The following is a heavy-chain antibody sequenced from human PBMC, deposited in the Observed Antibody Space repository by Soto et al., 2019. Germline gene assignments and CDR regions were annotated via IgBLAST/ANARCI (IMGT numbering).Heavy chain of an antibody. V-gene: IGHV1-69*02. J-gene: IGHJ4*02. CDR3: ARYSSGAGDY. CDR2: IIPIIGII. D-gene: IGHD6-19*01. Sequence: ASVKVSCKASGGTFSTYTITWVRQAPGQGLEWMGRIIPIIGIINYAQKFQGRVTITADKFTGTAYMELTRLRSDDTDVYYCARYSSGAGDYWGQGTLVTVSS. CDR1: GGTFSTYT.